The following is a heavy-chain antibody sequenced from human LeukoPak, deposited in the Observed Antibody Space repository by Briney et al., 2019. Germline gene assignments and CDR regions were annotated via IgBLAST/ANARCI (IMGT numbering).Heavy chain of an antibody. CDR2: ISGSGGST. CDR1: GFTFSSYA. J-gene: IGHJ4*02. CDR3: AKPQPAYGDCGEIDYYFDY. Sequence: PGGSLRLSCAASGFTFSSYAMSWVRQAPGKGLEWVSAISGSGGSTYYADSVKGRFTISRDNSKNTLYLQMNSLRAEDTAIYYCAKPQPAYGDCGEIDYYFDYWGQGTLVTVSS. D-gene: IGHD4-17*01. V-gene: IGHV3-23*01.